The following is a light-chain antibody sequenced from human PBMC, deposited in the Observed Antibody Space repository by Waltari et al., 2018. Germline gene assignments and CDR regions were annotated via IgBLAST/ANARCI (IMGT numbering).Light chain of an antibody. CDR2: RAS. V-gene: IGKV3-20*01. Sequence: EIVLTQSPGTASLSPGERATPPCRASQSVGSSSLAWYQQKPGQAPSLVIYRASRRATGIPDRFSGSGSGTDFSLTISRLEPEDFAVYYCQQHGTLPATFGQGTKVEIK. CDR1: QSVGSSS. J-gene: IGKJ1*01. CDR3: QQHGTLPAT.